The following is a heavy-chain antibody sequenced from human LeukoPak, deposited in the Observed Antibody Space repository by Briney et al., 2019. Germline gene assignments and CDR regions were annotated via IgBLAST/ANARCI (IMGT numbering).Heavy chain of an antibody. D-gene: IGHD3-16*02. CDR2: INPNSGGT. CDR1: GYTFTGYY. V-gene: IGHV1-2*02. CDR3: ARTGSHYDYVWGSYRNNWFDP. J-gene: IGHJ5*02. Sequence: ASVKVSCKASGYTFTGYYIHWLRQAPGQGLEWMGFINPNSGGTNYAQKFQGRVTMTRDTSISTAYMELSSLTSDDTAVYYCARTGSHYDYVWGSYRNNWFDPWGQGTLVTVSS.